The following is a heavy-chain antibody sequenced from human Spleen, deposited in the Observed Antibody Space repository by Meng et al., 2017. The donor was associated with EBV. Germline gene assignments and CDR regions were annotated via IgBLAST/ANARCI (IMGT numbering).Heavy chain of an antibody. CDR3: ARDGQGLLRGIDY. Sequence: EVQLVESGGGLVKPGGSLRLSCAASGFTFSTYSMNWVRQAPGKGLEWVSFISFSSNYIYYADSVKGRFTISRDNAKNWLSLQMNSLRAEDTAVYYCARDGQGLLRGIDYWGQGTLVTVSS. V-gene: IGHV3-21*01. CDR1: GFTFSTYS. CDR2: ISFSSNYI. J-gene: IGHJ4*02. D-gene: IGHD2-15*01.